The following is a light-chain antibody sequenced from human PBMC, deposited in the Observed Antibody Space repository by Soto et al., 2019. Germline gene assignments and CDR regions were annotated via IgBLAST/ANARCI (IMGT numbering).Light chain of an antibody. Sequence: DIQMTQSPSSLSASVGDRVTITCRASQDISNSLAWYQQKPGKVPKVLIYATSILQSGVPARFSGSGSGTDFTLTISSLQPEDVATYYCQNYNSAPLTLGGGTKVEI. CDR3: QNYNSAPLT. V-gene: IGKV1-27*01. CDR1: QDISNS. CDR2: ATS. J-gene: IGKJ4*01.